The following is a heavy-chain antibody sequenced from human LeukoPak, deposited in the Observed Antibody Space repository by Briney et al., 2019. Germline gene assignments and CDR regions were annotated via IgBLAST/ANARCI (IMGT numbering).Heavy chain of an antibody. J-gene: IGHJ4*02. V-gene: IGHV3-48*02. CDR1: GFTFSSYG. CDR2: ISSRSSTI. D-gene: IGHD3-9*01. Sequence: GGSLRLSCAASGFTFSSYGMHWVRQAPGKGLEWVSYISSRSSTIYYADSVKGRFTISRDNAKNSLYLQMNSLRDEDTAVYYCARGYVARYFDWLPPAXYFDYWGQGTLVTVSS. CDR3: ARGYVARYFDWLPPAXYFDY.